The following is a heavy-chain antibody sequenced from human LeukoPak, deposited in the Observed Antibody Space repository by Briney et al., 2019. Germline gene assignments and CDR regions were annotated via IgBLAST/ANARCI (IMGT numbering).Heavy chain of an antibody. Sequence: PGGSLRLSCAASGFTVSSNYMSWVRQAPGKGLEWVGRIKSKTDGGTTDYAAPVKGRFTISRDDSKNTLYLQMNSLKTEDTAVYYCTTGILTYFDYWGQGTPVTVSS. CDR3: TTGILTYFDY. CDR1: GFTVSSNY. J-gene: IGHJ4*02. D-gene: IGHD3-9*01. CDR2: IKSKTDGGTT. V-gene: IGHV3-15*01.